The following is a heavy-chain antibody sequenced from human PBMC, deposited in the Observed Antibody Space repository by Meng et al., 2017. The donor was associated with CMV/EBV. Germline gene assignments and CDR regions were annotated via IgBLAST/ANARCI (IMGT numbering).Heavy chain of an antibody. Sequence: SLKISCAASGFTFSSYEMNWVRQAPGKGLEWVSYISSSGSTIYYEDSVKGRFTISRDNAKNSLYLQINSLRDEDTAVYYCAKDSLGSSDPDFNYWGQGTLVTVSS. CDR2: ISSSGSTI. V-gene: IGHV3-48*03. J-gene: IGHJ4*02. CDR3: AKDSLGSSDPDFNY. CDR1: GFTFSSYE. D-gene: IGHD3-16*01.